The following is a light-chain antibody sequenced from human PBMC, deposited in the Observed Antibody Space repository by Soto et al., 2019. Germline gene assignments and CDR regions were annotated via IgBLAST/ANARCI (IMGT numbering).Light chain of an antibody. CDR2: DVS. CDR1: SSDFGGYNY. J-gene: IGLJ2*01. V-gene: IGLV2-14*01. Sequence: QSVLTQPASVSGSPGQSITISCTGTSSDFGGYNYVSWYQQHPGKAPKLMIYDVSNRPSGVSNRFSGSKSGNTASLTISGLQAEDEADYYCSSYTSSSTLEVFGGGTKVTVL. CDR3: SSYTSSSTLEV.